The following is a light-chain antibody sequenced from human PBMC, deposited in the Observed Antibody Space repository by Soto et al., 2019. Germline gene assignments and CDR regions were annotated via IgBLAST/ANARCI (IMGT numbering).Light chain of an antibody. CDR1: QYINTR. CDR3: QQRSNWPQT. J-gene: IGKJ5*01. V-gene: IGKV3-11*01. CDR2: QTS. Sequence: EIVLTQSPATLSVSPGERVTLSCTASQYINTRLAWYQHRHGQAPRLLIYQTSIRAAGIPARFSGSGSGTGLTITISSLEPEDFEVYDCQQRSNWPQTFGQGTRLEIK.